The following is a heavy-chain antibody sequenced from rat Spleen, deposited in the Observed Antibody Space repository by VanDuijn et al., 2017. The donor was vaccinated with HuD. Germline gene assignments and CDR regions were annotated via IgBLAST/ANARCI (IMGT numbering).Heavy chain of an antibody. CDR3: ARHGRGERTYYYVMDA. V-gene: IGHV5-31*01. Sequence: EVQLVESGGGQVQPGRSLKLSCVASGFTFNNYWMTWIRQAPGKGLEWVASITNTGGSIYYPDSVRGRFTASRDDAKNTQFLQMDSLRSEDTATYYCARHGRGERTYYYVMDAWGQGASVTVSS. CDR2: ITNTGGSI. D-gene: IGHD4-3*01. J-gene: IGHJ4*01. CDR1: GFTFNNYW.